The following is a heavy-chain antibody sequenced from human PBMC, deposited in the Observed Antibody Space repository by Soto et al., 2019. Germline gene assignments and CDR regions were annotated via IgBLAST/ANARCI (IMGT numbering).Heavy chain of an antibody. CDR2: MNPNSGNT. Sequence: ASVKVSCKASGYTFTSYDINWVRQATGQGLEWMGWMNPNSGNTGYAQKFQGRVTMTRNTSISTAYMELSSLRSEDTAVYYCARPSRYCSGGSCYFDWAVDAFEIWGQGIMLTVSS. J-gene: IGHJ3*02. CDR3: ARPSRYCSGGSCYFDWAVDAFEI. D-gene: IGHD2-15*01. V-gene: IGHV1-8*01. CDR1: GYTFTSYD.